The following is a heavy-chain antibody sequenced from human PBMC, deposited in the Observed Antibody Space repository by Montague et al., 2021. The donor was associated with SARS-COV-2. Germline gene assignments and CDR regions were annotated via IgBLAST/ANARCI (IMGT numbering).Heavy chain of an antibody. Sequence: LSCAASGFTFSYYDMNWVRQAPGKGPEWISYISTSAYTTSYAGSVKGRFTISRDNGKNSLYLQMNSLRVEDTAVYYCTRDYRSVVGDGLDIWGQGTKVTVSS. V-gene: IGHV3-48*03. J-gene: IGHJ3*02. CDR1: GFTFSYYD. CDR2: ISTSAYTT. D-gene: IGHD3-16*02. CDR3: TRDYRSVVGDGLDI.